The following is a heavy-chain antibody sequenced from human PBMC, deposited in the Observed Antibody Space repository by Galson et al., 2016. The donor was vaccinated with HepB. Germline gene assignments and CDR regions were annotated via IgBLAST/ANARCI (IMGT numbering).Heavy chain of an antibody. D-gene: IGHD6-19*01. CDR1: GFIFSSYA. Sequence: SLRLSCAASGFIFSSYAMSWVRQAPGKGLEWVSSISGREDTTEYADAVKGRFTISRDNSKNTLYLQMNSLRAEDTAVYYCAPSIGVGWVFDYWGQGTLVTVSS. V-gene: IGHV3-23*01. CDR2: ISGREDTT. CDR3: APSIGVGWVFDY. J-gene: IGHJ4*02.